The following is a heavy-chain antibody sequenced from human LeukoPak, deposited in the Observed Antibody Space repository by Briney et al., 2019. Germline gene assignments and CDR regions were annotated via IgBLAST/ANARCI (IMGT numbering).Heavy chain of an antibody. J-gene: IGHJ4*02. V-gene: IGHV4-59*01. CDR2: IYYSGST. Sequence: SETLSLTCTVSGGSISSYYWSWIRQPPGRGLEWIGYIYYSGSTNYNPSLKSRVTISVDTSKNQFSLKLSSVTAADTAVYYCARGIAVAGLFDYWGQGTLVTVSS. CDR3: ARGIAVAGLFDY. D-gene: IGHD6-19*01. CDR1: GGSISSYY.